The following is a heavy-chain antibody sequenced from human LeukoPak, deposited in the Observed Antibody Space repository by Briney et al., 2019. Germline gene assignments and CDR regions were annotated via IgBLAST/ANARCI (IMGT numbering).Heavy chain of an antibody. CDR2: ISTYSGNT. V-gene: IGHV1-18*01. Sequence: ASVKVSCKASGYTFTNYGITWVRQAPGQGLEWMGWISTYSGNTNYARNLQGRVTMTTDTSTTTAYMELRSLRSDDTAVYYCARGGLTNWLDSWGQGTLVTVSS. CDR3: ARGGLTNWLDS. CDR1: GYTFTNYG. D-gene: IGHD4/OR15-4a*01. J-gene: IGHJ5*01.